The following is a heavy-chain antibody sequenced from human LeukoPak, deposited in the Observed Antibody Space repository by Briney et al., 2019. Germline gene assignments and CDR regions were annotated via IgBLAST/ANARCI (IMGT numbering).Heavy chain of an antibody. V-gene: IGHV3-74*01. Sequence: PGGSLRLSCEASAFTFSSYWMHWVRQAPGKGLVWVSRINSDGSSTSYADSVKGRFTISRDNAKNTLYLQMNSLRAEDTAVYYCARAGYCSGGSCYWVDYYYYYGMDVWGQGTTVTVSS. CDR2: INSDGSST. J-gene: IGHJ6*02. CDR3: ARAGYCSGGSCYWVDYYYYYGMDV. CDR1: AFTFSSYW. D-gene: IGHD2-15*01.